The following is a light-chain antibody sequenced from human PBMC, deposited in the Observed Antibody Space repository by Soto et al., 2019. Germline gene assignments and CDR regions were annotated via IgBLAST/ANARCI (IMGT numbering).Light chain of an antibody. CDR3: QQYNSYPLT. CDR2: KAS. CDR1: QSISSW. V-gene: IGKV1-5*03. Sequence: DIQMTQSPSNLSASVGDRVTITCRASQSISSWLAWYQQKPGKAPNLLIYKASSLESGVPSRFSGSGSGTEFTLTIRSLQPDDFATYYCQQYNSYPLTFGGGTKVEIK. J-gene: IGKJ4*01.